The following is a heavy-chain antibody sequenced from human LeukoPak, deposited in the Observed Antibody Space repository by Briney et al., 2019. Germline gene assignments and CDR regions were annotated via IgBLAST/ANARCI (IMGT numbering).Heavy chain of an antibody. Sequence: SETLSLTCTISGGSISSSSYYWGWIRQPPGKGLEWIGSIYYSGSTYYNPSLKSRVTISVDTSKNQFSLKLSSVTAADTAVYYCARHLRAVAGTGWFDPWGQGTLVTVSS. CDR1: GGSISSSSYY. J-gene: IGHJ5*02. CDR3: ARHLRAVAGTGWFDP. V-gene: IGHV4-39*01. CDR2: IYYSGST. D-gene: IGHD6-19*01.